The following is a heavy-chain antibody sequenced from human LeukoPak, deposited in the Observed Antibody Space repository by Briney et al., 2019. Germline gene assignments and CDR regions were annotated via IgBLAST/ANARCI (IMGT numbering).Heavy chain of an antibody. Sequence: PGGSLRLSCAASGFNFDDHAMFWVRQAPGRGLEWVSAISGSGGSTYYADSVKGRFTISRDNSKNTLYLQMNSLRAEDTAVYYCAKDSYGSGSLFDYWGQGTLVTVSS. CDR2: ISGSGGST. D-gene: IGHD3-10*01. CDR3: AKDSYGSGSLFDY. V-gene: IGHV3-23*01. J-gene: IGHJ4*02. CDR1: GFNFDDHA.